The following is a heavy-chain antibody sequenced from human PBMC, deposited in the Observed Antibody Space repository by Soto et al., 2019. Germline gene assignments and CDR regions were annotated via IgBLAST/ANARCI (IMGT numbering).Heavy chain of an antibody. CDR3: ATKSYGDYLLGY. V-gene: IGHV3-30*03. CDR1: GFTFSSYG. CDR2: ISYDGSNK. Sequence: QVQLVESGGGVVQPGRSLRLSCAASGFTFSSYGMHWVRQAPGKGLEWLAVISYDGSNKYYADSVKGRFTISRDNSKNTLYLQMNSLRAEDTAVYYCATKSYGDYLLGYWGQGTLVTVSS. D-gene: IGHD4-17*01. J-gene: IGHJ4*02.